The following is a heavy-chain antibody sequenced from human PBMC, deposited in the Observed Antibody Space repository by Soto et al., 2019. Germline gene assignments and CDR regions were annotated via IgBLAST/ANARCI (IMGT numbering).Heavy chain of an antibody. CDR1: GFTFSSYV. CDR2: ISGSGGST. D-gene: IGHD4-17*01. CDR3: ASTTYGDLFDY. J-gene: IGHJ4*02. V-gene: IGHV3-23*01. Sequence: LRLSCAASGFTFSSYVMSWVRQAPGKGLEWVSAISGSGGSTYYADSVKGRFTISRDSSKNTLYLQMNTLRSEDTAVYYCASTTYGDLFDYWGQGTLVTVSS.